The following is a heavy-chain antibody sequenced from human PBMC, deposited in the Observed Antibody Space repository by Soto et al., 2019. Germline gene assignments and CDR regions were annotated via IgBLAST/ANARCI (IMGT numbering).Heavy chain of an antibody. J-gene: IGHJ6*02. CDR2: INHSGST. CDR3: ARGRGYCSSTSCYTHYYYYYYGMDV. CDR1: GGSFSGYY. Sequence: SETLSLTCAVYGGSFSGYYWSWIRQPPGKGLEWIGEINHSGSTNYNPSLKSRVTISVDTSKNQFSLKLSSVTAADTAVYYCARGRGYCSSTSCYTHYYYYYYGMDVWGQGTTVTVSS. D-gene: IGHD2-2*02. V-gene: IGHV4-34*01.